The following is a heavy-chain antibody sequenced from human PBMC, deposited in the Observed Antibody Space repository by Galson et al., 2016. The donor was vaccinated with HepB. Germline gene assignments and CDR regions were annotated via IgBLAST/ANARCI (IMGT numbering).Heavy chain of an antibody. Sequence: SLRLSCAASGFSSTYAMSWVRQAPGKGLDWVSSINSNTGSKYYSDSVTGRFTISRDTSTNTLYLHMNSLRVEDTATYYCAKHFGRVVVAGTYFEPWGQGTLVAVSS. CDR1: GFSSTYA. J-gene: IGHJ4*02. V-gene: IGHV3-23*01. CDR3: AKHFGRVVVAGTYFEP. CDR2: INSNTGSK. D-gene: IGHD2-15*01.